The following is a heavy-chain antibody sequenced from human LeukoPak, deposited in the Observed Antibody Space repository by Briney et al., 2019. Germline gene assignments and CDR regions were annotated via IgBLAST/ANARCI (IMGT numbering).Heavy chain of an antibody. CDR3: ARGGIVGSRTNWFDP. CDR2: IYYIGST. V-gene: IGHV4-59*01. D-gene: IGHD1-26*01. Sequence: SETLSLTCTVSGGSIRSYYWNWIRQPPRKGLECIGYIYYIGSTNYNPSLKSRVTISLDTSKSQFSLKLTSVTPADTAVYYCARGGIVGSRTNWFDPWGQGILVTVSS. J-gene: IGHJ5*02. CDR1: GGSIRSYY.